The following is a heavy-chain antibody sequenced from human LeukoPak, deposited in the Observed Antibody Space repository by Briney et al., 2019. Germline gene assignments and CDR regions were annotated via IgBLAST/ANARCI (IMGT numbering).Heavy chain of an antibody. D-gene: IGHD3-16*02. CDR1: GYTFTGYY. CDR3: ARDGGGITFGGVIVRPDY. V-gene: IGHV1-2*06. CDR2: INPNSGGT. Sequence: GASVKVSCKASGYTFTGYYMHWVRQAPGQGLEWMGRINPNSGGTNYAQKFQGRVTMTRDTSISTAYMELSRLRSDDTAAYYCARDGGGITFGGVIVRPDYWGQGTLVTVSS. J-gene: IGHJ4*02.